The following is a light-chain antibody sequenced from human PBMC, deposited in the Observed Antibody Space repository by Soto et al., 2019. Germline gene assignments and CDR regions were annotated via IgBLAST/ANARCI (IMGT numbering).Light chain of an antibody. CDR3: SSYVGTNSYV. CDR1: SSDVGGYNY. CDR2: EVY. Sequence: SVLTQPPSASGSPGQAVTISCTGTSSDVGGYNYVSWYQQHPGKAPKLIIYEVYKRPSGVPDRFSGSKSGNTAALTVSWLQAEDEADYYCSSYVGTNSYVFGTGTKVPVL. J-gene: IGLJ1*01. V-gene: IGLV2-8*01.